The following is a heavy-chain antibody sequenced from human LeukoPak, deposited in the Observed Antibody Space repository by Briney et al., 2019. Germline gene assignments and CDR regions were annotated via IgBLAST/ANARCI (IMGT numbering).Heavy chain of an antibody. CDR2: IYYSGST. Sequence: SETLSLTCTVSGGSISSSSYYWGWIRQPPGKGLEWIGSIYYSGSTYYNPSLKSRVTISVDTSKNQFSLKLSSVTAADTAVYYCARQAYYDSSGYLSKALDYWGQGTLVTASS. D-gene: IGHD3-22*01. J-gene: IGHJ4*02. CDR3: ARQAYYDSSGYLSKALDY. V-gene: IGHV4-39*01. CDR1: GGSISSSSYY.